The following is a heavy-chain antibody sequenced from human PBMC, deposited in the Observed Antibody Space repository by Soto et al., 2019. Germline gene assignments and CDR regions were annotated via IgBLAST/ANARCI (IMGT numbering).Heavy chain of an antibody. Sequence: QVQLVESGGGVVQPGRSLRLSCAASGFTFRDYAMHWVRQAPGKGLEWVTLISSDATNKYLADSVKGRFTISRDNSKNTLYLQMNSLRVEHTGLYYCARQGMAARKYYSTYLDVWGQGTTVIV. CDR1: GFTFRDYA. CDR3: ARQGMAARKYYSTYLDV. D-gene: IGHD6-6*01. CDR2: ISSDATNK. J-gene: IGHJ6*02. V-gene: IGHV3-30-3*01.